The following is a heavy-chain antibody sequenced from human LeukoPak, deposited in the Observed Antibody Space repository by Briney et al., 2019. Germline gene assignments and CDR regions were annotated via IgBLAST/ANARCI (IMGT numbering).Heavy chain of an antibody. CDR1: GYTFTSYG. Sequence: ASVKVSCQASGYTFTSYGISWVRQAPGQGLEWMGWISAYNGNTNYAQKLQGRVTMTTDTSTSTAYMELRSLRSDDTAVYYCARDKFVGTQGAGLFDYWGQGTLVTVSS. CDR3: ARDKFVGTQGAGLFDY. J-gene: IGHJ4*02. V-gene: IGHV1-18*01. CDR2: ISAYNGNT. D-gene: IGHD3-16*01.